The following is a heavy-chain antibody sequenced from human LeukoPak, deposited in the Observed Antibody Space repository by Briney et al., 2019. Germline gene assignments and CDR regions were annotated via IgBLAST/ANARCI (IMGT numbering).Heavy chain of an antibody. CDR3: ARGNMYGSYFGY. CDR2: IYYSGST. D-gene: IGHD3-10*02. J-gene: IGHJ4*02. V-gene: IGHV4-59*01. Sequence: SETLSLTCTVSGGSISSYYWSWIRQPPGKGLEWIGYIYYSGSTNYNPSLKSRVTISVDTSKNQFSLKLSSVTAADTAVYYCARGNMYGSYFGYWGQGTLVTVSS. CDR1: GGSISSYY.